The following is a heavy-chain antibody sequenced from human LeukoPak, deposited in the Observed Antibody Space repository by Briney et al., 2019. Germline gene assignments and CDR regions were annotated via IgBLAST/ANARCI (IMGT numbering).Heavy chain of an antibody. J-gene: IGHJ5*02. CDR1: GYSISSGYY. V-gene: IGHV4-38-2*01. Sequence: SETLSLTCAVSGYSISSGYYWGWIRQPPGKGLQWIGSIFQRGYSYYNPSLKSRVTISVDTSRNQFSLKLSSVTAADAAVYYCAGDKETTGNGRPNWFDPWGQGTLVTVSS. CDR2: IFQRGYS. CDR3: AGDKETTGNGRPNWFDP. D-gene: IGHD1-1*01.